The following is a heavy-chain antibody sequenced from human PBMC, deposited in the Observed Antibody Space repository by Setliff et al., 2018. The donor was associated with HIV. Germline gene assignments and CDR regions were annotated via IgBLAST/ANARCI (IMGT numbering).Heavy chain of an antibody. CDR2: IYYSGNT. CDR1: GGSISSGIYY. J-gene: IGHJ4*02. V-gene: IGHV4-39*07. CDR3: ARLVEVRGAANDYFDC. Sequence: LSLTCTVSGGSISSGIYYWSWIRQPPGKGLEWIGSIYYSGNTRYNPSLKSRLSISVDTSKNQISLKLSSVTAADTAVYYCARLVEVRGAANDYFDCWGQGTLVTVSS. D-gene: IGHD3-10*01.